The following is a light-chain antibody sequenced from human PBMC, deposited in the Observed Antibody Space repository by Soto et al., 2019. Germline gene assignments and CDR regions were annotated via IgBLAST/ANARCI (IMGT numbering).Light chain of an antibody. V-gene: IGLV4-69*01. CDR3: QTWVTGIYV. J-gene: IGLJ1*01. Sequence: QPVLTQSPSASASLGASVKLTCTLSSGHSSYAIAWHQQQPEKGPRYLMKLNSDGSHSKGDAIPDRFSDSSSGAERYLTISSLQYEDEADYYCQTWVTGIYVFGTGTKLTVL. CDR2: LNSDGSH. CDR1: SGHSSYA.